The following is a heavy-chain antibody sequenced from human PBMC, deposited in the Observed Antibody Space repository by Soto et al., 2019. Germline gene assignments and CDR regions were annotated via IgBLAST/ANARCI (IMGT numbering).Heavy chain of an antibody. CDR3: AREKADILTGYYRTYYYYYGMDV. D-gene: IGHD3-9*01. CDR1: GFTFSSYS. J-gene: IGHJ6*02. CDR2: ISSSSSTI. Sequence: PGGSLRLSCAASGFTFSSYSMNWVRQAPGKGLEWVSYISSSSSTIYYADSVKGRFTISRDNAKNSLYLQMNSLRAEDTAVYYCAREKADILTGYYRTYYYYYGMDVWGQGTTVTVSS. V-gene: IGHV3-48*01.